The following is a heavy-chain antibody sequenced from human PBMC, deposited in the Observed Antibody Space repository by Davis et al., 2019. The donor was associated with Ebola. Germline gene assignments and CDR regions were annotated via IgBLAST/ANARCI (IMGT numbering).Heavy chain of an antibody. V-gene: IGHV3-30-3*01. CDR2: ISYDGSSK. Sequence: PGGSLRLSCVASGFTFSDYSMHWVRQAPGKGLEWVAVISYDGSSKYYADSVRGRFTISRDDSKNTLYLQMNSLRTEDTAVYFCVSQSPGVFDYWGRGTLVTVAS. CDR1: GFTFSDYS. CDR3: VSQSPGVFDY. J-gene: IGHJ4*02.